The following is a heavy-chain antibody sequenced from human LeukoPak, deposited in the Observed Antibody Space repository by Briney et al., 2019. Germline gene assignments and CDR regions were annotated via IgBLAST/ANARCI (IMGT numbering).Heavy chain of an antibody. CDR3: ARRSYCYSTSCYGYWFDS. D-gene: IGHD2-2*01. J-gene: IGHJ5*01. CDR1: GYSFTTYW. V-gene: IGHV5-51*01. Sequence: GESLKISCKGSGYSFTTYWIGWVRQMPGKGLEWMGIIYPGDSDTRYSPSFQGQVTFSADKSISTAYLQWSSLKASDTAVYYCARRSYCYSTSCYGYWFDSWGQGTLVTVSS. CDR2: IYPGDSDT.